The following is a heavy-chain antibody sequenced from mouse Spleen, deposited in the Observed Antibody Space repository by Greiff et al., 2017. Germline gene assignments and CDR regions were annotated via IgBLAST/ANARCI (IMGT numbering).Heavy chain of an antibody. Sequence: VQLVESGAELVKPGASVKLSCKASGYTFTEYTIHWVKQRSGQGLEWIGWFYPGSGSIKYNEKFKDKATLTADKSSSTVYMELSRLTSEDSAVYFCARHEDRYGSSYWYFDVWGAGTTVTVSS. V-gene: IGHV1-62-2*01. CDR3: ARHEDRYGSSYWYFDV. CDR1: GYTFTEYT. CDR2: FYPGSGSI. D-gene: IGHD1-1*01. J-gene: IGHJ1*01.